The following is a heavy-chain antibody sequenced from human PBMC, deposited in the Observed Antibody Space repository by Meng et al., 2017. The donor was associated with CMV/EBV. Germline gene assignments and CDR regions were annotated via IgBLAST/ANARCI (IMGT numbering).Heavy chain of an antibody. CDR2: IYSGGST. CDR1: GFTVSSHY. D-gene: IGHD3-16*01. V-gene: IGHV3-53*01. Sequence: GESLKISCAASGFTVSSHYMSWVRQAPGKGLEWVSVIYSGGSTYYADSVKGRFTISRDNSKNTLYLQMNSLRAEDTAVYYCARGPPAKGGNGKDVWGQGTTVTVSS. CDR3: ARGPPAKGGNGKDV. J-gene: IGHJ6*02.